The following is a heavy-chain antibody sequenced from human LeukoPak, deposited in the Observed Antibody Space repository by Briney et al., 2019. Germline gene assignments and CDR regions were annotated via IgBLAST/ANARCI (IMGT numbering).Heavy chain of an antibody. J-gene: IGHJ4*02. D-gene: IGHD4-11*01. CDR2: ISYDGGHT. CDR3: ATESSLTR. Sequence: GKSLRLSCAASGFSFGKYAIHWVRQAPGKGLEWVADISYDGGHTDYIASVKGRFTVSRDNSKNMLFLQMSSLRPEDAAVYFCATESSLTRWGQGTLVTVSS. V-gene: IGHV3-30*04. CDR1: GFSFGKYA.